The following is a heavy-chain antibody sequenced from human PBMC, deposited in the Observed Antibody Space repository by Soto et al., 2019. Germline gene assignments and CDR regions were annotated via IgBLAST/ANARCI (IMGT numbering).Heavy chain of an antibody. J-gene: IGHJ4*02. Sequence: QVQLVQSEGELRQPGASVTVSCRASGYTFTSYGIIWVRQAPGQGLEWMGYISPNSGATTNAQNIQGRLTLTTDTSTSTAYMELRSLSSDDTAIYCWVREMWTRSSPQIAFDYWGLGALVTVSS. CDR2: ISPNSGAT. D-gene: IGHD6-13*01. V-gene: IGHV1-18*01. CDR1: GYTFTSYG. CDR3: VREMWTRSSPQIAFDY.